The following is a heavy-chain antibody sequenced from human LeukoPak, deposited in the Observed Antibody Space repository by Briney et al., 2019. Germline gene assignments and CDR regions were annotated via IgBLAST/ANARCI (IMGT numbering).Heavy chain of an antibody. CDR3: ARNPIEDRHFDY. CDR1: GGSISSGEYY. Sequence: PSETLSLTCTVSGGSISSGEYYWSWLRPPPGKGLEGTGDIYYSGSTYYNPSLKSRVTISVDTSKNQFSLKLSSVTAADTAVYYCARNPIEDRHFDYWGQGTLVTVSS. CDR2: IYYSGST. D-gene: IGHD1-26*01. J-gene: IGHJ4*02. V-gene: IGHV4-30-4*01.